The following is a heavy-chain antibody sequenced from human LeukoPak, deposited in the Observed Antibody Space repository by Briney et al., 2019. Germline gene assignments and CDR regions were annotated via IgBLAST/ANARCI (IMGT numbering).Heavy chain of an antibody. CDR1: GFVFDDYD. J-gene: IGHJ4*02. Sequence: GGSLRLSCGASGFVFDDYDMHWVRQAPGKGLEWVAFIRSDGYHTYYTDSVKGRFIITRDNFKSTLYLQMNSLRLEDMAVYYCAKPSGSGVDYWGRGTRVTVSS. CDR2: IRSDGYHT. CDR3: AKPSGSGVDY. V-gene: IGHV3-30*02. D-gene: IGHD1-26*01.